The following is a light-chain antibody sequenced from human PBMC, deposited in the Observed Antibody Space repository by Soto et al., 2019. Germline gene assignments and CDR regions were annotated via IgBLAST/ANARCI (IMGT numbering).Light chain of an antibody. CDR1: QSISRY. J-gene: IGKJ2*01. V-gene: IGKV1-39*01. CDR3: QQSYSKSLYT. CDR2: AAS. Sequence: DIQMTQSPSSLSASVGDRVTITCRASQSISRYLNWYQQKPGKAPKLLIYAASNLQSGVPSRFSGSGSCTDFTLTISSLQPEDFATYYCQQSYSKSLYTFGQGTKLEIK.